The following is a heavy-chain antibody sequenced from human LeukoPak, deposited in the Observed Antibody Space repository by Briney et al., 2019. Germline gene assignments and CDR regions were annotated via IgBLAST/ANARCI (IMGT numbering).Heavy chain of an antibody. CDR3: ARDRRMKRRYFDL. CDR2: ISSSGSTI. D-gene: IGHD2-15*01. CDR1: GFTFSSYE. V-gene: IGHV3-48*03. J-gene: IGHJ2*01. Sequence: GGSLRLSCAASGFTFSSYEMNWVHQAPGKGLEWVSYISSSGSTIYYADSVKGRFTISRDNAKSSLYLQMNSLRAEDTAVYYCARDRRMKRRYFDLWGRGTLVTVSS.